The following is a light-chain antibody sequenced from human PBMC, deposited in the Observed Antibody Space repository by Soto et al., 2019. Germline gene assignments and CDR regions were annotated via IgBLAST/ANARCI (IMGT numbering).Light chain of an antibody. CDR3: MQFAHFPRT. CDR1: QSLVYSDGNTY. V-gene: IGKV2-24*01. Sequence: DVVLTQTPLSSPVTLGQPASISCRSSQSLVYSDGNTYLSWLQQRPGQPPRLLIYQISNRFSGVPDRISGSGAGTDFTLKINRVEAEDVGVYYCMQFAHFPRTFGQGTKLEI. J-gene: IGKJ1*01. CDR2: QIS.